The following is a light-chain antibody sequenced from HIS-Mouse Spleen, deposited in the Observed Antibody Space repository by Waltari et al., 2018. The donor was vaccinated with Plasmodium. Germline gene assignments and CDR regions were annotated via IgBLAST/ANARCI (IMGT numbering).Light chain of an antibody. J-gene: IGKJ1*01. CDR3: QQSYSTWT. CDR2: AAS. V-gene: IGKV1-39*01. Sequence: EIQMTQSPSSLSASVGDRFTITCRASQSISNYLNWYQQKPGKAPKFLIYAASTLQSGVPSRFSGSGSGTDFTLTISSLQPEDFATYYCQQSYSTWTFGQGTKVEIK. CDR1: QSISNY.